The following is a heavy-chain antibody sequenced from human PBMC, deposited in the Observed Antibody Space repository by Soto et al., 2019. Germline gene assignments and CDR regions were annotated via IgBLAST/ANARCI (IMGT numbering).Heavy chain of an antibody. CDR1: GFSFSSYG. CDR2: IWYDGSNE. CDR3: AKDRGGGAVVPDY. D-gene: IGHD2-21*01. J-gene: IGHJ4*02. Sequence: QVQLVESGGGVVQPGRSLRLSCAASGFSFSSYGIHWVRQAPGKGLEWVAVIWYDGSNEYYADSVKGRFSISRDNSKSEGYSKMNTLRAEDTAGYYCAKDRGGGAVVPDYWGQGTLVTVSS. V-gene: IGHV3-33*06.